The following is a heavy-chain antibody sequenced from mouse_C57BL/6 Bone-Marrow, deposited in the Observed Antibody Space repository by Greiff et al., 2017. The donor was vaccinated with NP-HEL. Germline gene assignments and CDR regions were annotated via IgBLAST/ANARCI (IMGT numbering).Heavy chain of an antibody. J-gene: IGHJ4*01. CDR3: ARPLGFYAMDY. V-gene: IGHV5-17*01. CDR1: GFTFSDYG. D-gene: IGHD6-1*01. Sequence: DVKLVESGGGLVKPGGSLKLSCAASGFTFSDYGMHCVRQAPEKGLEWVAYISSGSSTIYYADTVKGRFTISRDNAKNTLFLQMTSLRSEDTAMYYCARPLGFYAMDYWGQGTSVTVSS. CDR2: ISSGSSTI.